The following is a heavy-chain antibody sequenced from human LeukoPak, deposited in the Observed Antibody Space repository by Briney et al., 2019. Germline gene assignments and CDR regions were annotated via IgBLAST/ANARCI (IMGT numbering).Heavy chain of an antibody. Sequence: PGGSLRLSCAASGFTFSSYGMHWVRQAPGKGLEWVAVISYDGSNKYYADSVKGRFTISRDNSKNTLYLQVNSLRAEDTAVYYCFVVVITSTSTDAFDIWGQGTMVTVSS. J-gene: IGHJ3*02. CDR2: ISYDGSNK. V-gene: IGHV3-30*03. CDR3: FVVVITSTSTDAFDI. D-gene: IGHD3-22*01. CDR1: GFTFSSYG.